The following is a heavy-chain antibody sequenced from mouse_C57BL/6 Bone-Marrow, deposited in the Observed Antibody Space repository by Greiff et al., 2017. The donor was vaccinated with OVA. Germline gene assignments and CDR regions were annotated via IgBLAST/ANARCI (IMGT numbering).Heavy chain of an antibody. CDR3: AKGNKRAWFAY. V-gene: IGHV1-64*01. D-gene: IGHD6-1*01. Sequence: QVQLKQPGAELVKPGASVKLSCKASGYTFTSYWMHWVKQRPGQGLEWIGMIHPNSGSTNYNEKFKSKATLTVDKSSSTAYMQLSSLTSEDSAVYYCAKGNKRAWFAYWGQGTLVTVSA. CDR1: GYTFTSYW. CDR2: IHPNSGST. J-gene: IGHJ3*01.